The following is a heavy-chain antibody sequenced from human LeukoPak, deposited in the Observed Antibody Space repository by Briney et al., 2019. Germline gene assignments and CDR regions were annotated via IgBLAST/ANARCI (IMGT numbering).Heavy chain of an antibody. CDR1: GFTFSDYY. Sequence: GGSLTLSCAASGFTFSDYYMSWIRQAPGKGLEWVSYISSSGSTIYYADSVKGRFTIARDNAKNSLYLQMNSLRAEDTAVYYCARDLYYYDSSGYPPFYWGRGTLVTVSA. D-gene: IGHD3-22*01. CDR2: ISSSGSTI. V-gene: IGHV3-11*01. CDR3: ARDLYYYDSSGYPPFY. J-gene: IGHJ4*02.